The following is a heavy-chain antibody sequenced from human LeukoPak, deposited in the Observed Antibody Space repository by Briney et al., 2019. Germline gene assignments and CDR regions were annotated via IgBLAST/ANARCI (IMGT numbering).Heavy chain of an antibody. CDR2: IYYSGST. CDR3: ARHRIARYYDILTGAFDI. J-gene: IGHJ3*02. V-gene: IGHV4-39*01. D-gene: IGHD3-9*01. Sequence: SETLSLTCTVSGGSINGSSYYWGWIRQPPGKGLEWIGSIYYSGSTYYNPSLKSRVTISVDTSKNQFSLKLSSVTAADTAVYYCARHRIARYYDILTGAFDIWGQGTMVTVSS. CDR1: GGSINGSSYY.